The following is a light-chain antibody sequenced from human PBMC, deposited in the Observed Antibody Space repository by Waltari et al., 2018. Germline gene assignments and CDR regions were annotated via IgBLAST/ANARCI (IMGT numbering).Light chain of an antibody. CDR3: MQALQTPPA. J-gene: IGKJ4*01. V-gene: IGKV2-28*01. Sequence: DIVMTQSPLSLPVTPGEPASISCRSSQSLLHSNGYTYLDWYLQKPGQSPQLLIYLGSNLASGVPDSFSGSGSVTDFTLKISRVEAEDFGLYYCMQALQTPPAFGGVTKVEIK. CDR2: LGS. CDR1: QSLLHSNGYTY.